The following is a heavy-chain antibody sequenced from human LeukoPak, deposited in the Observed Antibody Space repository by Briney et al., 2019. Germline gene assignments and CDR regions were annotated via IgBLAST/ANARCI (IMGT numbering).Heavy chain of an antibody. Sequence: SETLSLTCAVSGGSINSYWWSWVRQPAGKGLEFIGRIYTTGRTKYNPSLKSRVSMSVDTSKNKFSLELRSVTAADTAVYFCARAGFTISSYRFDYWGQGALVTVSS. D-gene: IGHD2-2*01. J-gene: IGHJ4*02. CDR3: ARAGFTISSYRFDY. CDR1: GGSINSYW. CDR2: IYTTGRT. V-gene: IGHV4-4*07.